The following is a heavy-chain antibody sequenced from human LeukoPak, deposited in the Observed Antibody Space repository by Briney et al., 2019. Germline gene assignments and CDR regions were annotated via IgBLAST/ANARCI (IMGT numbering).Heavy chain of an antibody. CDR2: ISGGGGST. D-gene: IGHD2-15*01. V-gene: IGHV3-23*01. J-gene: IGHJ4*02. CDR1: GFTFSSYA. Sequence: GGSLRLSCAASGFTFSSYAMSWVRQAPGKGLEWVSAISGGGGSTYYADSVKGRFTISRDNSQNTLYLQMSSLRAEDTAVYYCAKGGRYCSSSSCRLDWGQGTLVTVSS. CDR3: AKGGRYCSSSSCRLD.